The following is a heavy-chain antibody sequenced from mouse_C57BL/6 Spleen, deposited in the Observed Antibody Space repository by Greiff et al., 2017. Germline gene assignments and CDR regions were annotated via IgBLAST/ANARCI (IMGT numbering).Heavy chain of an antibody. CDR3: ARDPAYYSNLYYCDY. D-gene: IGHD2-5*01. J-gene: IGHJ2*01. Sequence: DVKVEESGGGLVKPGGSLKLSCAASGFTFSSYAMSWVRQTPEKRLEWVATISDGGSYTYYPDNVKGRFTISIDNAKNNLYLQMSHLKSEDTAMYYCARDPAYYSNLYYCDYWGQGTTLTVSS. CDR2: ISDGGSYT. V-gene: IGHV5-4*01. CDR1: GFTFSSYA.